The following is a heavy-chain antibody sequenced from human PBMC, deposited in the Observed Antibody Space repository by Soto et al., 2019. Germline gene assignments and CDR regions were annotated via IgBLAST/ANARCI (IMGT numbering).Heavy chain of an antibody. CDR3: ARRVRGALLSAYFDY. J-gene: IGHJ4*02. D-gene: IGHD1-1*01. V-gene: IGHV4-4*02. Sequence: QVQLQESGPGLVKPSGTLSLTCAVSGGSISSSNWWSWVRQPPGKGLEWIGEIYHSGSTNYNPSLKRRVTISVDKAKNQFSLKLSSVTAADTAVYYCARRVRGALLSAYFDYWGQGTLVTVSS. CDR2: IYHSGST. CDR1: GGSISSSNW.